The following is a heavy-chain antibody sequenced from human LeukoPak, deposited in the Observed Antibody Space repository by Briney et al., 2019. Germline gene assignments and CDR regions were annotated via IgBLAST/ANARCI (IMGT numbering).Heavy chain of an antibody. Sequence: ASVKVSCKASGYSFNSYGISWVRQAPGQGREWRGWNSAYNGDTNYAQKLQGRVTMTTDRSTSTAYMELRSLRSDDTAVYYCARGAGYSSSRRKNYYYGMDVWGQGTPVTVSS. J-gene: IGHJ6*02. V-gene: IGHV1-18*01. CDR2: NSAYNGDT. CDR3: ARGAGYSSSRRKNYYYGMDV. CDR1: GYSFNSYG. D-gene: IGHD6-6*01.